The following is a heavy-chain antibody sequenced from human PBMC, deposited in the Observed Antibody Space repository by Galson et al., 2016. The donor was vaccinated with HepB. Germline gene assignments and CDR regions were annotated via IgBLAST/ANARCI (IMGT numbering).Heavy chain of an antibody. D-gene: IGHD5-18*01. J-gene: IGHJ4*02. CDR3: ARGGGPLHTAMVVDHFDY. Sequence: AISGDSVSSTVAAWHWIRQSPSRGLEWLGRTYYRSKWYNDYAVSVKSRVTINPDTSKNQFSLHLNSVTPEDTAVYYCARGGGPLHTAMVVDHFDYWGQGTLVSVSS. CDR1: GDSVSSTVAA. CDR2: TYYRSKWYN. V-gene: IGHV6-1*01.